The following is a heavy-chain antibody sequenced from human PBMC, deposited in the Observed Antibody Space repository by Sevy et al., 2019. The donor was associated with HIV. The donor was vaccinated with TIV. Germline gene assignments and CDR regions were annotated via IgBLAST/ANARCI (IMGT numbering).Heavy chain of an antibody. CDR3: ARDSGMARGVFFDY. Sequence: GGSLRLSCAASGFTFSSYSMNWVRQAPGKGLEWVSYISSSSSTIYYADSVKGRITISRDNAKNSLYLLMNSLRDDDTALYYCARDSGMARGVFFDYWGQGTLVTVSS. CDR2: ISSSSSTI. V-gene: IGHV3-48*02. CDR1: GFTFSSYS. D-gene: IGHD3-10*01. J-gene: IGHJ4*02.